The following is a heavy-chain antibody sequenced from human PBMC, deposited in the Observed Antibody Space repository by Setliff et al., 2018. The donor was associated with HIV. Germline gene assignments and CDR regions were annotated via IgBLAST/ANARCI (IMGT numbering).Heavy chain of an antibody. V-gene: IGHV4-39*07. CDR2: VYNSGIT. CDR1: GGSVSSPSYY. D-gene: IGHD1-26*01. J-gene: IGHJ5*02. CDR3: ARSTVGAGASFP. Sequence: SETLSLTCAVSGGSVSSPSYYWGWIRQPPGKGLEWIGSVYNSGITFKNPSLKSRVSISVDRSGNQFSLRLTSLTAADTAIYYCARSTVGAGASFPWGRGILVTVSS.